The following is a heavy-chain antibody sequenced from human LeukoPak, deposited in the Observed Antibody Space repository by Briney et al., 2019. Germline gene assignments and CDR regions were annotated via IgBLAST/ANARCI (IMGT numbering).Heavy chain of an antibody. D-gene: IGHD3-22*01. V-gene: IGHV1-18*01. CDR1: GYTFTSYG. CDR3: ARASAMIVAPPDNWFDP. Sequence: GASVKVSCKASGYTFTSYGISWVRQAPGQGLEWMGWTSAYNGNTNYAQKLQGRVTMTTDTSTSTAYMELRSLRSDDTAVYYCARASAMIVAPPDNWFDPWGQGTLVTVSS. J-gene: IGHJ5*02. CDR2: TSAYNGNT.